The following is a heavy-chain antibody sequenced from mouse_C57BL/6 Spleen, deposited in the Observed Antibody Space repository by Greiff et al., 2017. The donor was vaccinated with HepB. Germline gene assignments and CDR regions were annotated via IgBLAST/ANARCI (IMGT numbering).Heavy chain of an antibody. J-gene: IGHJ2*01. Sequence: VQLQQPGAELVRPGTSVKLSCKASGYTFTSYWMHWVKQRPGQGLEWIGVIDPSDSYTNYNQKFKGKATLTVDTSSSTAYMQLSSLTSEDSAVYYCARDSNLYYFDYWGQGTTLTVSS. CDR3: ARDSNLYYFDY. D-gene: IGHD2-5*01. V-gene: IGHV1-59*01. CDR1: GYTFTSYW. CDR2: IDPSDSYT.